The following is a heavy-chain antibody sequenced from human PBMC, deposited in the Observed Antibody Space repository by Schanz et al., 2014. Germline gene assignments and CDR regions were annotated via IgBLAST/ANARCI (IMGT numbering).Heavy chain of an antibody. CDR1: GFTFSSYW. D-gene: IGHD3-22*01. J-gene: IGHJ4*02. CDR2: IGTSGGT. V-gene: IGHV3-48*01. CDR3: VSVYDSSGYVSFNY. Sequence: EVQLLESGGGLVQPGGSLRLSCAASGFTFSSYWMHWVRQVPGKGLVWVSTIGTSGGTNYADSVKGRFTISRDNAKNSLYLQMNSLRAEDTAVYYCVSVYDSSGYVSFNYWGQGTLVTVSS.